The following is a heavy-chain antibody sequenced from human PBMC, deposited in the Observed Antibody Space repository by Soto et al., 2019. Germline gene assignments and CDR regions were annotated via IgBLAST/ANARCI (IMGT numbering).Heavy chain of an antibody. CDR2: IYNSGTT. CDR1: GGSIISYY. V-gene: IGHV4-4*07. Sequence: SETLSLTCIVFGGSIISYYWSWMRQPAGKGLEWIGRIYNSGTTNYNPSLESRVTMSVDPSKNQISLKLSSATAADTAIYYCARGPYCGDECYFAYWGQGTLVTVSS. D-gene: IGHD2-21*01. J-gene: IGHJ4*02. CDR3: ARGPYCGDECYFAY.